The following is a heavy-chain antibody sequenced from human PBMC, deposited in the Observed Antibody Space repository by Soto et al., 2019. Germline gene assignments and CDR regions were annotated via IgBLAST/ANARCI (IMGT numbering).Heavy chain of an antibody. V-gene: IGHV3-21*01. D-gene: IGHD3-10*01. Sequence: PGGSLRLSCAASGFTLSSHSMNWVRQAPGKGLERVASITSSSIYIYYADSVLGRFTISRDNAKNSLYLQMSSLRAEDTAVYYCARTPGSGNYNYYFYGMDVWGQGTTVTVSS. CDR2: ITSSSIYI. CDR3: ARTPGSGNYNYYFYGMDV. J-gene: IGHJ6*02. CDR1: GFTLSSHS.